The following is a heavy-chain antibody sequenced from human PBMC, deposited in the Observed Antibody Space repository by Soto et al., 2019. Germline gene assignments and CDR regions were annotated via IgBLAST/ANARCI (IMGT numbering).Heavy chain of an antibody. Sequence: QVQLVESGGGVVQPGRSLRLSCAASGLTFSSYAMHWVRQAPGKGLEWVAIISQEGSVKYYAGSVKGRFTISRDNSKNTLYLQMDGLRDEDTAVYYCAKDSGVRSFYNYLDSWGQGTLVTVSS. CDR2: ISQEGSVK. J-gene: IGHJ4*02. CDR1: GLTFSSYA. V-gene: IGHV3-30*18. CDR3: AKDSGVRSFYNYLDS. D-gene: IGHD2-21*01.